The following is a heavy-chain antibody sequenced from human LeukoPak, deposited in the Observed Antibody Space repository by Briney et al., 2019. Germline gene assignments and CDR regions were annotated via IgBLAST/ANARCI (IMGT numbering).Heavy chain of an antibody. CDR1: GGSISSYY. J-gene: IGHJ4*02. CDR3: AREGPNYDSSGYYYFGNFDY. V-gene: IGHV4-4*07. CDR2: IYTSGST. D-gene: IGHD3-22*01. Sequence: SETLSLTCTVSGGSISSYYWSSIRQPAGKGLEWIGRIYTSGSTDYNPSLKSRVTMSVDTSKNQFSLKLSSVTAADTAVYYCAREGPNYDSSGYYYFGNFDYWGQGTLVTVSS.